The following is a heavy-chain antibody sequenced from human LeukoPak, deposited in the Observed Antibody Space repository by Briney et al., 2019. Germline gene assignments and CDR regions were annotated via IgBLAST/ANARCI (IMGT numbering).Heavy chain of an antibody. CDR1: GFTFSSFG. V-gene: IGHV3-30*18. J-gene: IGHJ4*02. CDR2: ISYDGSKK. CDR3: AKGFLYDILTGLDY. Sequence: GGSLRLSCVASGFTFSSFGMHWVRKAPGKGLERVAFISYDGSKKYYADSVKGRFTFSRDNSQNTVSLQMNSLRAEDTAVYYCAKGFLYDILTGLDYWGQGTLVTVSS. D-gene: IGHD3-9*01.